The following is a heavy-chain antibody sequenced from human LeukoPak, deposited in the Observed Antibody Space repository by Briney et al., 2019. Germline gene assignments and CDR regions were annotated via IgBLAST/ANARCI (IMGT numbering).Heavy chain of an antibody. CDR3: ARDLFVVAFDY. Sequence: AASVKVSCEASGYTFTNYGISCVRQAPGQGREWVGCISAYNGNTKYAKKLQGRVTLTQDTSTSTAYMEMRSLRSDDTAVYYCARDLFVVAFDYWGQGTLVTVSS. CDR2: ISAYNGNT. V-gene: IGHV1-18*01. J-gene: IGHJ4*02. D-gene: IGHD2-15*01. CDR1: GYTFTNYG.